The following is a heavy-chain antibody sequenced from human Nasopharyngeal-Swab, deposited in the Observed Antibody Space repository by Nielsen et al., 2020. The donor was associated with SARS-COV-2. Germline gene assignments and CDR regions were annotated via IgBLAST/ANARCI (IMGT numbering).Heavy chain of an antibody. J-gene: IGHJ6*03. Sequence: GASLQISCAASGFTFSGSAMHWVRQASGKGLEWVGRIRSKANSYATAYAASVKGRFTISRDDSKNTAYLQMNSLKTEDTAVYYCTRPIYCSSTSCSEVWGKGTTVTVSS. CDR2: IRSKANSYAT. D-gene: IGHD2-2*01. CDR3: TRPIYCSSTSCSEV. CDR1: GFTFSGSA. V-gene: IGHV3-73*01.